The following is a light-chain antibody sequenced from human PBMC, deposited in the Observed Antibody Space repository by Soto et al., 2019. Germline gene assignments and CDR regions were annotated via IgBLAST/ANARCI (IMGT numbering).Light chain of an antibody. CDR1: XSVLXSTSNKNY. V-gene: IGKV4-1*01. J-gene: IGKJ4*01. CDR2: WAS. Sequence: DIVMTQSPDXXAXXXXXXXXXXXXXXXSVLXSTSNKNYLAWYQQKPGQPPKLLIYWASTRESGVPDRFSGSGSGTDFTLTISSLQAEDVAVYYCQQYYSTPLTFGGGTKVEIK. CDR3: QQYYSTPLT.